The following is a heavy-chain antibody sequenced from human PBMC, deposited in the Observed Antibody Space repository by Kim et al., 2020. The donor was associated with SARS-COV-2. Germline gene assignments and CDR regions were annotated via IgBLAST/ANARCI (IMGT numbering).Heavy chain of an antibody. CDR3: ARDSSEGRDQGQWVDY. J-gene: IGHJ4*02. V-gene: IGHV3-30*07. D-gene: IGHD6-19*01. Sequence: GRFPIARDNAKNTLYLQMNSLRAEDTAVYYCARDSSEGRDQGQWVDYWGQGTLVTVSS.